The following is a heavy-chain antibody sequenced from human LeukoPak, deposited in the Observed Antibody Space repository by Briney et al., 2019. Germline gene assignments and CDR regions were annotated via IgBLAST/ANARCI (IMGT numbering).Heavy chain of an antibody. V-gene: IGHV3-48*01. CDR2: ISPSSTIM. CDR3: ARPEKSGYSPYVFDI. Sequence: GGSLRLSCAASGFTFSSYSMNWVRQAPGKGLEWVSYISPSSTIMYYAHSVRGRFTISRDNAKNSLYLQMNSLRAEDTAVYYCARPEKSGYSPYVFDIWGRGTMVTVSS. CDR1: GFTFSSYS. D-gene: IGHD3-3*01. J-gene: IGHJ3*02.